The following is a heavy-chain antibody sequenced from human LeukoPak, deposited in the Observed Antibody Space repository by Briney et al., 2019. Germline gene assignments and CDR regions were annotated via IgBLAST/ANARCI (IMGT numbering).Heavy chain of an antibody. Sequence: PSETLSLTCAVYGGSFSGYYWSWIRQPPGKGLEWIGYMYYSGSTNHNPSLKCRVTISVDTSKNQFSLKLSSVTAADTAVYYCARHSFGYCSSSSCYTGWFDPWGQGTLVTVSS. D-gene: IGHD2-2*02. CDR2: MYYSGST. J-gene: IGHJ5*02. V-gene: IGHV4-59*08. CDR1: GGSFSGYY. CDR3: ARHSFGYCSSSSCYTGWFDP.